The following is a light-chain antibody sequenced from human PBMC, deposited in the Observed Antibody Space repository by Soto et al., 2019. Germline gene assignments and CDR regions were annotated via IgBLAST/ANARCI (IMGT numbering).Light chain of an antibody. Sequence: QSALNQPASVSGSPGQSITISCTGTISVVGGYNYVSWYQQHPGKAPKLMIYDVSNRPSGVSNRFSGSKSGNTASLTISGLQAEDEADYSCSSYTSSSTYVFRTGTKVTVL. CDR1: ISVVGGYNY. V-gene: IGLV2-14*03. CDR2: DVS. J-gene: IGLJ1*01. CDR3: SSYTSSSTYV.